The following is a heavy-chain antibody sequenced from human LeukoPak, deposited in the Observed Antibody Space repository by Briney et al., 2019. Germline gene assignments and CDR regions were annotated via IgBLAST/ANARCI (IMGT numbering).Heavy chain of an antibody. CDR1: GGTFSSYA. V-gene: IGHV1-69*05. Sequence: SVKVSFKASGGTFSSYAISWVRQAPGQGLEWMGGIIPIFGTANYAQKFQGRVTITTDESTSTAYMELSSLRSEDTAVYYCAREIRGPVDPQLPHWYWFDPWGQGTLVTVSS. J-gene: IGHJ5*02. D-gene: IGHD2-2*01. CDR2: IIPIFGTA. CDR3: AREIRGPVDPQLPHWYWFDP.